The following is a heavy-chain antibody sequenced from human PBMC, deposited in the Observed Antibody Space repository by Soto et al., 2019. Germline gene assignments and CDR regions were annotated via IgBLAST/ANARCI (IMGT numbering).Heavy chain of an antibody. D-gene: IGHD3-16*02. J-gene: IGHJ6*02. CDR3: EAEMTFGKLSVV. CDR1: GDTDTNYV. CDR2: IFPKFGTT. Sequence: SVKVSCKXSGDTDTNYVISWVRQAPGQGLEWMGGIFPKFGTTYSAQKLQDRLTITADESTSTVYMQLSSLRLDDTAVYYCEAEMTFGKLSVVWGQGTTVTVSS. V-gene: IGHV1-69*13.